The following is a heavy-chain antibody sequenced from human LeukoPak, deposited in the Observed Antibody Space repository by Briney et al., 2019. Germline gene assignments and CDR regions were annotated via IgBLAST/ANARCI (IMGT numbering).Heavy chain of an antibody. J-gene: IGHJ3*02. Sequence: GGSLRLSCAASGFTFDDYAMHWVRQAPGKGLEWVSGISGSGGSTYYADSVKGRFTISRDNSKNTLYLQMNSLRAEDTAVYYCAKAGLLGAFDIWGQGTMVTVSS. V-gene: IGHV3-23*01. CDR2: ISGSGGST. CDR3: AKAGLLGAFDI. CDR1: GFTFDDYA. D-gene: IGHD2-8*02.